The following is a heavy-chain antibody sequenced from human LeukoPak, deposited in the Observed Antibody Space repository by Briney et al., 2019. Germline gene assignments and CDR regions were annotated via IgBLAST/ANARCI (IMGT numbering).Heavy chain of an antibody. V-gene: IGHV3-11*03. CDR2: ISYSSIYT. J-gene: IGHJ4*02. CDR3: ARIPANSYYFDY. Sequence: GGSLRLSCAASGFTFSDYYMAWIRQPPGKGLEWISYISYSSIYTNYADSVKGRFTISRDDARNSVFLQMNSLRAEDTAVYYCARIPANSYYFDYWGPGSLVTVSS. CDR1: GFTFSDYY.